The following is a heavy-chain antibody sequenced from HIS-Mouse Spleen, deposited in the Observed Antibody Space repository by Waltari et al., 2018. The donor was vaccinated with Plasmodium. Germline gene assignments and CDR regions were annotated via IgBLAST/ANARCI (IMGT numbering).Heavy chain of an antibody. CDR1: GGSFSGYY. J-gene: IGHJ2*01. CDR3: ARGLRGHYWYFDL. CDR2: INHSGST. Sequence: QVQLQQWGAGLLKPSETLSLTCAVYGGSFSGYYWSWIRQPPGKGLEWIGEINHSGSTNYTPSLKSRVTISVDTSKNQFSLKLSSVTAADTAVYYCARGLRGHYWYFDLWGRGTLVTVSS. V-gene: IGHV4-34*01. D-gene: IGHD3-10*01.